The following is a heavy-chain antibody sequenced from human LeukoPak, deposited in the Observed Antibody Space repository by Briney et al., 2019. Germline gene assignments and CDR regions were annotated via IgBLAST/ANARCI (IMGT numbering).Heavy chain of an antibody. CDR2: INDRGST. Sequence: SETLSLTCAVSGGSFSDYYWIWLCQPPGKGLEWIGEINDRGSTTYNPSLKSRVTLSVDTSKNHFSLKLTSVTAADTAVYYCARGRIPPSDYYYYMDVWAKGTTVTVSS. CDR1: GGSFSDYY. V-gene: IGHV4-34*01. CDR3: ARGRIPPSDYYYYMDV. J-gene: IGHJ6*03.